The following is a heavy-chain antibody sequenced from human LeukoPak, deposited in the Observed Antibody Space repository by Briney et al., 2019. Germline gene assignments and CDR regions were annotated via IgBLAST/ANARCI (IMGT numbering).Heavy chain of an antibody. Sequence: AGSRGLSCPCAGVTASDGYTNGICQAPGKGLEWLSYISSTSSHINYADSVKGRFTVSRDNAKSSLYLQMNSLGAEDTAVYYCAKAGPYYLDYWGQGTLVTVSS. CDR2: ISSTSSHI. CDR1: GVTASDGY. V-gene: IGHV3-11*03. CDR3: AKAGPYYLDY. J-gene: IGHJ4*02. D-gene: IGHD6-19*01.